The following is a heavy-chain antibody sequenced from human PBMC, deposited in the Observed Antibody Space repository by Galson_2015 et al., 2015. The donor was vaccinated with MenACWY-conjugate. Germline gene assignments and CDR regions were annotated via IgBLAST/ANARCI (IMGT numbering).Heavy chain of an antibody. Sequence: SVKVSCKASDVTLNAYTISWVRQAPGEGLEWVGRIIPILGMTNYAQRFQGRVTMTADKSTSTAYMELSSLRSEDTAVYYCARDMGSVGDVWGQGTTVTVSS. CDR3: ARDMGSVGDV. D-gene: IGHD1-26*01. V-gene: IGHV1-69*04. J-gene: IGHJ6*02. CDR1: DVTLNAYT. CDR2: IIPILGMT.